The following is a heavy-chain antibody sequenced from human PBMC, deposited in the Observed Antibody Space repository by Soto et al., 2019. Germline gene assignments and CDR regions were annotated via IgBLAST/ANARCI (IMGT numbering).Heavy chain of an antibody. Sequence: QVQLVESGGGVVQPGRSLRLSCAASGFTFSTYAMHWVRQAPGKGLEWVAVISRDGTNKYHADSVKGRFTISRDNSKKTMYLQMNSLRAEDTAMYYCARFVGYGGDDYYFDYWGQGTLVTVSS. CDR3: ARFVGYGGDDYYFDY. D-gene: IGHD5-12*01. V-gene: IGHV3-30-3*01. CDR1: GFTFSTYA. J-gene: IGHJ4*02. CDR2: ISRDGTNK.